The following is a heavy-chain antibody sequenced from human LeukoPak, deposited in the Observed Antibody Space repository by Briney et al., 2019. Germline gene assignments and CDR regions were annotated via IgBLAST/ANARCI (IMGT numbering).Heavy chain of an antibody. CDR2: ISPHNGNT. CDR3: ARDLNYVTLGYDILADVGYYFDY. V-gene: IGHV1-18*01. D-gene: IGHD3-9*01. J-gene: IGHJ4*02. Sequence: ASVTVSFTSSDYTFTMYGISWVRHAPGQGLQWLGWISPHNGNTKYAQDLQGRVSMTTDTSTSTAYLELRSLRSDDTAIYYCARDLNYVTLGYDILADVGYYFDYWGQGSLVTVSS. CDR1: DYTFTMYG.